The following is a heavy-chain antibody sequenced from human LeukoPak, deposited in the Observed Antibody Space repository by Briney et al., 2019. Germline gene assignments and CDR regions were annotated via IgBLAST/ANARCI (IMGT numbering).Heavy chain of an antibody. Sequence: GGSLRLSCTASGFTFVNYAMSWVRQAPGKGLEWVSYISSSSSTIYYADSVKGRFTISRDNAKNSLYLQMNSLRAEDTAVYYCARDLGTTVTTYLDYWGQGTLVTVSS. V-gene: IGHV3-48*01. J-gene: IGHJ4*02. D-gene: IGHD4-17*01. CDR2: ISSSSSTI. CDR3: ARDLGTTVTTYLDY. CDR1: GFTFVNYA.